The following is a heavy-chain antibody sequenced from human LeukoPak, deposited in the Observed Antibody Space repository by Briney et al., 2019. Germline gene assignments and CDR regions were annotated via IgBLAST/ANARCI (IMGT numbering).Heavy chain of an antibody. CDR1: GFTFSSYA. D-gene: IGHD3-16*01. Sequence: GGSLRLSCSASGFTFSSYAMHWVRQAPGKGLEYVSAISSNGGRTYYADSVKGRFTISRDNSKNTLYLQMSSLRAEDTAVYYCVKGYWGRMVGYWGQGTLVTVSS. J-gene: IGHJ4*02. CDR2: ISSNGGRT. V-gene: IGHV3-64D*09. CDR3: VKGYWGRMVGY.